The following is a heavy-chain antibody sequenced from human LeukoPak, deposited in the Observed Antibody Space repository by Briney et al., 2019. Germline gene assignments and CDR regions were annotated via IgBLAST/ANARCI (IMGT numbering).Heavy chain of an antibody. CDR3: ARDRPSMVRGVIDY. J-gene: IGHJ4*02. CDR2: IIPIFGTA. CDR1: GGTFSSYA. Sequence: GASVKVSCKASGGTFSSYAISWVRQAPGQGLEWMGGIIPIFGTANYAQKFQGRVTITADESTSTAYMELRSLRSDDTAVYYCARDRPSMVRGVIDYWGQGTLVTVSS. V-gene: IGHV1-69*13. D-gene: IGHD3-10*01.